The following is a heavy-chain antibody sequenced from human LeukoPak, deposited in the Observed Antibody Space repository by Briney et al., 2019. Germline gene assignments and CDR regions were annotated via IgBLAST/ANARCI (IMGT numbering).Heavy chain of an antibody. CDR2: ISSSSSTI. Sequence: SGGSLRLSCAASGFTFSSYSMNWVRQAPGKGLEWVSYISSSSSTIYYADSVKGRFTISRDNAKNSLYLQMNSLRAEDTAVYYCAKVYSSGWYGLYFDYWGQGTLVTVSS. CDR1: GFTFSSYS. V-gene: IGHV3-48*01. CDR3: AKVYSSGWYGLYFDY. J-gene: IGHJ4*02. D-gene: IGHD6-19*01.